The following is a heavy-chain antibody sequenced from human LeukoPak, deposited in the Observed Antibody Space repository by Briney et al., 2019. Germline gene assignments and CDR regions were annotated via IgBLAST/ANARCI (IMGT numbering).Heavy chain of an antibody. CDR3: ARAFRLNYFDP. Sequence: PGGSLRLSCAASGFTFRSYWMSWVRQAPGKGLEWVANIIQDGRQKYYVDSVKGRFTISRDNAKKSLYLQMNSLRADDTAVYYCARAFRLNYFDPWGQGTLVTVFS. CDR1: GFTFRSYW. CDR2: IIQDGRQK. V-gene: IGHV3-7*05. D-gene: IGHD1-7*01. J-gene: IGHJ5*02.